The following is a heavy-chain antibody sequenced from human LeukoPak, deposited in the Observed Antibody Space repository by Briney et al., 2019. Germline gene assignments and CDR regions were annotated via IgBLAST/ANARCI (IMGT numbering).Heavy chain of an antibody. Sequence: SETLSLTCTVSGGSISSYYWSWIRQPPGKGLEWIGYIYYRSTNYNPSLKSRVTISVDTSKNQFSLNLSSVTAADTAVYYCARAGSINGANWFDPWGQGTLVTVSS. V-gene: IGHV4-59*01. J-gene: IGHJ5*02. D-gene: IGHD1-1*01. CDR1: GGSISSYY. CDR2: IYYRST. CDR3: ARAGSINGANWFDP.